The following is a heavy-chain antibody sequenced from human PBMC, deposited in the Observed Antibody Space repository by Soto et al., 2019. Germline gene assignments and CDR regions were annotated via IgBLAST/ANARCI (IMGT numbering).Heavy chain of an antibody. CDR2: ISSSSSYI. CDR1: GFTFSSYS. Sequence: GGSLRLSCAASGFTFSSYSMNWVRQAPGKGLEWVSSISSSSSYIYYADSVKGRFTISRDNAKNSLYLQMNSLRAEDTAVYYCAREGLPDLLDDEYYYYYYMDVWGKGTTVTVSS. D-gene: IGHD4-17*01. CDR3: AREGLPDLLDDEYYYYYYMDV. J-gene: IGHJ6*03. V-gene: IGHV3-21*01.